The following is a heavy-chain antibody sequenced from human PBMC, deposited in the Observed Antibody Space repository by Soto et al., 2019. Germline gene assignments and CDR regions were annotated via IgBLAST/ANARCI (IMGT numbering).Heavy chain of an antibody. Sequence: ASVKVSCKASAGTFSGYAISWVRQAPGQGLEWMGWMNPNSGNTGYAQKFQGRVTMTRNNSISTAYMELSSLRSEDTAVYYCVSGIAAPGAYYYGMDVWGQGTTVTVSS. CDR1: AGTFSGYA. V-gene: IGHV1-8*02. CDR2: MNPNSGNT. D-gene: IGHD6-13*01. J-gene: IGHJ6*02. CDR3: VSGIAAPGAYYYGMDV.